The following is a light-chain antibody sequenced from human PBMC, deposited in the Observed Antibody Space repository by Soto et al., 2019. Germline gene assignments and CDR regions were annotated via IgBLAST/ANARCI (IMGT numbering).Light chain of an antibody. V-gene: IGKV1-5*03. CDR3: QQYSSDYPQRT. J-gene: IGKJ1*01. Sequence: DIQMTQSPSTLSAAVGYRVTITCRASQRISDWLAWYQQKPGKAPKLLIYKASDLESGVPSRFSGSGSGTEFTLTISSLQHDDFATYYCQQYSSDYPQRTFGQGTKVEIK. CDR1: QRISDW. CDR2: KAS.